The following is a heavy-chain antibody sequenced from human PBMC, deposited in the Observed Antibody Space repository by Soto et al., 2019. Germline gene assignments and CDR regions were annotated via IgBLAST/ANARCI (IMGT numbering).Heavy chain of an antibody. Sequence: SETLSLTCTVSGGSISSGGYYWSWIRQHPGKGLEWIGYIYYSGSTYYNPSLKSRVTISVDTSKNQFSLKLSSVTAADTAVYYCAGYDSSGYAYYFDYWGQGTLVTVSS. D-gene: IGHD3-22*01. J-gene: IGHJ4*02. V-gene: IGHV4-31*03. CDR1: GGSISSGGYY. CDR2: IYYSGST. CDR3: AGYDSSGYAYYFDY.